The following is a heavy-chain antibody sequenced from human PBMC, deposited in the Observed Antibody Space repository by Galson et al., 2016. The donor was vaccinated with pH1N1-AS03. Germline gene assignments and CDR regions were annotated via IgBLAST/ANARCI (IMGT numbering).Heavy chain of an antibody. J-gene: IGHJ5*02. V-gene: IGHV2-5*01. D-gene: IGHD4-17*01. Sequence: PALVKPTQTPTLTCTFSGFSLSTSGVGVGWIRQAPGKALEWLAIIYWNDDIRYSPSLRNRLTITKDTSKSQVVLTMTNMDPVDTATYCCARAYYGDFADWFDPWGQGTLVTVSS. CDR2: IYWNDDI. CDR3: ARAYYGDFADWFDP. CDR1: GFSLSTSGVG.